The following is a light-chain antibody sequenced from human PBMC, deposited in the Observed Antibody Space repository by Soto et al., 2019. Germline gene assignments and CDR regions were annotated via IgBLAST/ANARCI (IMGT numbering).Light chain of an antibody. J-gene: IGLJ1*01. CDR1: SSDVGGYNY. V-gene: IGLV2-14*01. CDR3: SSYTSSSTRV. Sequence: QRVLTQPASVSGAPGQSITISCTGTSSDVGGYNYVSWYQQHPGKAPKLMIYDVSNRPSGVSNRFSGSKSGNTASLTISGLQAEDEADYYCSSYTSSSTRVFGTGIKVTVL. CDR2: DVS.